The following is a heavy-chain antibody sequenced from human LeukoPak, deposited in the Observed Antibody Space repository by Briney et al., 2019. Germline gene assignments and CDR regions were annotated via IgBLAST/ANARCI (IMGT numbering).Heavy chain of an antibody. Sequence: PGGSLRLSCAASGFTFSSYSMNWVRQAPGKGLEWVSSISSSSSYIYYADSVKGRFTISRDNAKNSLYLQMNSLRAEDTAVYYCAYTPDYGSGSFDYWGQGTLVTVSS. V-gene: IGHV3-21*01. CDR3: AYTPDYGSGSFDY. J-gene: IGHJ4*02. D-gene: IGHD3-10*01. CDR2: ISSSSSYI. CDR1: GFTFSSYS.